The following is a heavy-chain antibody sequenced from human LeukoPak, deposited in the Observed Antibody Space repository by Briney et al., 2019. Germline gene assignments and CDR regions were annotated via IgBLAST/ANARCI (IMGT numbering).Heavy chain of an antibody. CDR2: INPNSGGT. CDR1: GYTFTSYY. CDR3: ARDEYDILTGYSGPIDY. V-gene: IGHV1-2*02. J-gene: IGHJ4*02. D-gene: IGHD3-9*01. Sequence: ASVKVSCKASGYTFTSYYMHWVRQAPGQGLEWMGWINPNSGGTNYAQKFQGRVTMTRDTSISTAYMELSRLRSDDTAVYYCARDEYDILTGYSGPIDYWGQGTLVTVSS.